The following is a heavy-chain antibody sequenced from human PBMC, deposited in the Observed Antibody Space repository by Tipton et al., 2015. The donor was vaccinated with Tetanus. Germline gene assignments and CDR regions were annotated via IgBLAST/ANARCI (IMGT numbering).Heavy chain of an antibody. Sequence: SLRLSCAASGFTFSSYSMNWVRQAPGKGLEWVSSISSSSSYIYYADSVKGRFTISRDNAKNSLYLQMNSLRAEDTAVYYCARGLGIVVVPAARTGGYGMDVWGQGTTVTVSS. CDR2: ISSSSSYI. V-gene: IGHV3-21*01. CDR3: ARGLGIVVVPAARTGGYGMDV. CDR1: GFTFSSYS. D-gene: IGHD2-2*01. J-gene: IGHJ6*02.